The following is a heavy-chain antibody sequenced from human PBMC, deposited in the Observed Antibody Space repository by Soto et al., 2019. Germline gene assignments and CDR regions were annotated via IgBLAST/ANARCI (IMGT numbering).Heavy chain of an antibody. V-gene: IGHV3-30*18. Sequence: GGSLRLSCAASGFTFSSYGMHWVRQAPGKGLEWVAVISYDGSNKYYADSVKGRFTISRDNSKNTLYLQMNSLRAEDTAVYYCAKVYSSSWYYYYGMDVWGQGTTVTVSS. CDR2: ISYDGSNK. CDR1: GFTFSSYG. J-gene: IGHJ6*02. D-gene: IGHD6-13*01. CDR3: AKVYSSSWYYYYGMDV.